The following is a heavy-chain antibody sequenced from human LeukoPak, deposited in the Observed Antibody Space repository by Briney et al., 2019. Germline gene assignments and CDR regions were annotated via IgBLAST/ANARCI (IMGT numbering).Heavy chain of an antibody. CDR2: ISFDGSIK. J-gene: IGHJ4*02. D-gene: IGHD4-23*01. Sequence: GGSLRLSCVASGFTFSSYGIHWVRQAPGKGLEWVGLISFDGSIKYYADSVKGRFTISRDNSRNTMYLQMNSLRTEDTAVYYCATYRMPTVATPAYWGQGTLVTVSS. V-gene: IGHV3-30*03. CDR3: ATYRMPTVATPAY. CDR1: GFTFSSYG.